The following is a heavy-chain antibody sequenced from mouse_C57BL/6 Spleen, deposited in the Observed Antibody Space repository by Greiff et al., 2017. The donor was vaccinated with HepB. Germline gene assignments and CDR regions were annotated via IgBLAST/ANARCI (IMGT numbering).Heavy chain of an antibody. CDR3: AGYGNYDYYAMDY. V-gene: IGHV1-53*01. J-gene: IGHJ4*01. CDR2: INPSNGGT. CDR1: GYTFTSYW. Sequence: VQLQHPGTELVKPGASVKLSCKASGYTFTSYWMHWVKQRPGQGLEWIGNINPSNGGTNYNEKFKSKATLTVDKSSSTAYMQLSSLTSEDSAVYYCAGYGNYDYYAMDYWGQGTSVTVSS. D-gene: IGHD2-1*01.